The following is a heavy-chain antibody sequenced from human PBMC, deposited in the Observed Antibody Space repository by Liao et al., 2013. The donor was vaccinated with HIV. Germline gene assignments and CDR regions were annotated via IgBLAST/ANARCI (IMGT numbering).Heavy chain of an antibody. CDR1: GGSISSGSYY. CDR3: ARARQYQLLYGGLHWFDP. V-gene: IGHV4-61*02. CDR2: IYSSGST. J-gene: IGHJ5*02. Sequence: QVQLQESGPGLVKPSQTLSLTCTVSGGSISSGSYYWSWIRQPAGKGLEWIGRIYSSGSTYYNPSLKSRVTMSVDTSKNQFSLNLRSVIAADTAVYYCARARQYQLLYGGLHWFDPGAREPWSPSPQ. D-gene: IGHD2-2*02.